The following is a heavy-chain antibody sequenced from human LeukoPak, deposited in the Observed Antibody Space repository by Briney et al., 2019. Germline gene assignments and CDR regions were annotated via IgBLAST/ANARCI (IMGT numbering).Heavy chain of an antibody. Sequence: GRSLRLSCVVSGVSLSSHGIHWARQAPGEGLEWVAFIWSDGSSEYYADSVKGRFTVSRDNSKNTVYLQINGLRVEDTAVYHCARDRGNDFLDYWGQGTLVTVSS. V-gene: IGHV3-33*01. CDR1: GVSLSSHG. J-gene: IGHJ4*02. D-gene: IGHD1-1*01. CDR3: ARDRGNDFLDY. CDR2: IWSDGSSE.